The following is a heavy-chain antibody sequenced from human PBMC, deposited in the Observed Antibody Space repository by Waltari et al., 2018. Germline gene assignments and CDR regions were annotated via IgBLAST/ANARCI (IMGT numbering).Heavy chain of an antibody. CDR3: ARDYYDFWSGHVLDM. J-gene: IGHJ3*02. D-gene: IGHD3-3*01. Sequence: QVQLQESGPGLVKPSETLSLSCTVSGGSISSYYWSWIRQPPGKGLEWIGYISYTGSTNYNPSLKSRVSILVDTSKNQFSLKLSSVTTADTAVYYCARDYYDFWSGHVLDMWGQGTMVTVSS. CDR1: GGSISSYY. V-gene: IGHV4-59*01. CDR2: ISYTGST.